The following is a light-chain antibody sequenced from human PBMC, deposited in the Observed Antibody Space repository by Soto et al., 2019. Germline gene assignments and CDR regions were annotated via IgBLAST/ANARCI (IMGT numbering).Light chain of an antibody. J-gene: IGKJ1*01. V-gene: IGKV3-20*01. CDR1: RTISSNN. CDR2: GTS. CDR3: QQYGSWT. Sequence: EIVLTQSPGTLSVSPGERATLSCRASRTISSNNLAWYQQKPGQAPSLLIDGTSSRATGIPDRFSGSGSGTDFTLTISRLEPEDSAIYYCQQYGSWTFGQGTKVEI.